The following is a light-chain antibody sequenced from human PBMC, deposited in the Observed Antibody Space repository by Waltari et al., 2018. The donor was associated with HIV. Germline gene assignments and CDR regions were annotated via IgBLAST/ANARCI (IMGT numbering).Light chain of an antibody. CDR1: SGSVSTSYY. CDR3: VLYMGSGMWV. CDR2: STN. J-gene: IGLJ3*02. Sequence: QTVVTQEPSFSVSPGGPVTLTCGLSSGSVSTSYYPSWYQQTPGQAPRTLLYSTNTRSSGVPDRFSGSILGNKAALNITGAQADDESDYYCVLYMGSGMWVFGGGTKLTVL. V-gene: IGLV8-61*01.